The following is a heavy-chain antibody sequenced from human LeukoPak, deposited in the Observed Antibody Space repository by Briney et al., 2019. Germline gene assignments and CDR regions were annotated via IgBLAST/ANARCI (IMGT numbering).Heavy chain of an antibody. D-gene: IGHD6-25*01. CDR2: ISAYNGNT. CDR3: AKDASSGLFDY. Sequence: RASVKVSCKASGYTFTSYGISWVRQAPGQGVEWMGWISAYNGNTNYAQKLQGRVTMTTDTFTSTAYMELRSLRSDDTAVYYCAKDASSGLFDYWGQGTLVTVSS. J-gene: IGHJ4*02. CDR1: GYTFTSYG. V-gene: IGHV1-18*04.